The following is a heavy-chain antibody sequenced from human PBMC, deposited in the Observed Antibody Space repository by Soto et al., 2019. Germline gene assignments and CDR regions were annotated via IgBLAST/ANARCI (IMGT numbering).Heavy chain of an antibody. D-gene: IGHD3-10*01. Sequence: QVQLVESGGGVVQPGRSLRLSCAASGFTFSSHGMHWVRQAPGKGLDWVAVIWYDGSRIYYGDSVEGRFTISRDNSKNTRDLQMDSLRAEDTAVYYCARWYYCSGSNYGMDVWGQGTTVTVSS. CDR2: IWYDGSRI. CDR3: ARWYYCSGSNYGMDV. J-gene: IGHJ6*02. CDR1: GFTFSSHG. V-gene: IGHV3-33*01.